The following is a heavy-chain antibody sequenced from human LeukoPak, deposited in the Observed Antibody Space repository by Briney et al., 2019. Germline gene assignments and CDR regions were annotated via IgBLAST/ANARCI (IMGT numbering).Heavy chain of an antibody. Sequence: GGSLRLSCAASGFTFSDYYMSWIRQAPGKGLEWVSYISKSGTSTKYADSVKGQFSISRDNAKQSLYLQLTSLTAEDTAVYYCARVRSSGSPLDYWGQGTLVTVSS. CDR1: GFTFSDYY. CDR3: ARVRSSGSPLDY. J-gene: IGHJ4*02. V-gene: IGHV3-11*05. CDR2: ISKSGTST. D-gene: IGHD3-10*01.